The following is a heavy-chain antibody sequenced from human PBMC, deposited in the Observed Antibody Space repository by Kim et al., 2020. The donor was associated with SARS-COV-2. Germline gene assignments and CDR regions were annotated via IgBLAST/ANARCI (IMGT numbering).Heavy chain of an antibody. Sequence: SETLSLTCTVSGGSISSGDYYWSWIRQPPGKGLEWIGYMYYSGSTYYNPSLKSRVTIAVDTSKNQFSLKLSSVTAADTAVYYCARDVYYYGSGRTLDYWGQGTLVTVSS. J-gene: IGHJ4*02. V-gene: IGHV4-30-4*01. CDR3: ARDVYYYGSGRTLDY. D-gene: IGHD3-10*01. CDR2: MYYSGST. CDR1: GGSISSGDYY.